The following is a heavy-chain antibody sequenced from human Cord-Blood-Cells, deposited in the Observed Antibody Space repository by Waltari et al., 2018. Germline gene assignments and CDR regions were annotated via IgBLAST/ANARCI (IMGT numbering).Heavy chain of an antibody. J-gene: IGHJ6*02. CDR3: ASRYFDWLLYYYDGMDV. CDR1: GGSFSGYY. CDR2: INHSGST. Sequence: QVQLQQWGAGLLKPSETLSLTCAVYGGSFSGYYWRWIRQPPGKGLEWIGEINHSGSTNDNPSLKSRVTRSVDTSKNQFSLKLSSVTAADTAVYYCASRYFDWLLYYYDGMDVWGQGTTVTVSS. D-gene: IGHD3-9*01. V-gene: IGHV4-34*01.